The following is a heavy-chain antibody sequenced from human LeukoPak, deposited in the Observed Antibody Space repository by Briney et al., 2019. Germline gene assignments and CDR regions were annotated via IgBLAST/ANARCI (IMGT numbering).Heavy chain of an antibody. Sequence: GGSLRLSCAASGFTFSSYAMSWVRQAPGKGLEWVSAISGSGGSTYYADSVKGRFTISRDNSKNTLYLQMNSLRAEDTAVYYCARDLYDILTGLDYWGQGTLVTVSS. CDR3: ARDLYDILTGLDY. V-gene: IGHV3-23*01. D-gene: IGHD3-9*01. CDR2: ISGSGGST. J-gene: IGHJ4*02. CDR1: GFTFSSYA.